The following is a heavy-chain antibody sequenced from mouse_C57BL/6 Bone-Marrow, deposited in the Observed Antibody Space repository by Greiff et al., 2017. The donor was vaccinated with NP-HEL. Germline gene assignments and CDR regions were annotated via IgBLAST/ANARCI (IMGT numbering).Heavy chain of an antibody. J-gene: IGHJ3*01. CDR2: IHPNSGST. Sequence: QVQLQQPGAELVKPGASVKLSCKASGYTFTSYWMHWVKQRPGQGLEWIGMIHPNSGSTNYNEKFKSKATLTVDKSSSTAYMQLSSLTSEDSAVYYCAREGNYDYGNYAPRSYWGQGTLVTVSA. D-gene: IGHD2-1*01. CDR3: AREGNYDYGNYAPRSY. V-gene: IGHV1-64*01. CDR1: GYTFTSYW.